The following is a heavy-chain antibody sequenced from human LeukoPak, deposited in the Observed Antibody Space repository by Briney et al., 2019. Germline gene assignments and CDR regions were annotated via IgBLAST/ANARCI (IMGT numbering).Heavy chain of an antibody. CDR3: AKDYVRDGYNYGVFQN. CDR2: ISGDGGST. Sequence: GGSLRLSCAASGFTFDEHAMHWVRQAPGKGLEWVSLISGDGGSTYYVVSVKGRFTISRDNSKNSLYLHMNSLTTEDTALYYCAKDYVRDGYNYGVFQNWGRGTLVIVSS. V-gene: IGHV3-43*02. J-gene: IGHJ4*02. CDR1: GFTFDEHA. D-gene: IGHD5-24*01.